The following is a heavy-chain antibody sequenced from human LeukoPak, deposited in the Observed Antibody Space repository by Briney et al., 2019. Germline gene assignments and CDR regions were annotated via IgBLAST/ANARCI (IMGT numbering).Heavy chain of an antibody. D-gene: IGHD3-10*01. CDR3: ARGVSSGSNY. V-gene: IGHV4-59*08. CDR1: GGSISSYY. J-gene: IGHJ4*02. Sequence: SETLSLTCTVSGGSISSYYWSWIRQPPGKGQEWIGYIYYSGNTNYNPSLKSRVTISVDTSKNQFSLKLSSVTAADTAVYYCARGVSSGSNYWGQGALVTVSS. CDR2: IYYSGNT.